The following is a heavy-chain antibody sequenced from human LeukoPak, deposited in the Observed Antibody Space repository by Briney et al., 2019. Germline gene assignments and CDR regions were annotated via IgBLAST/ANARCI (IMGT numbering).Heavy chain of an antibody. CDR3: TYGDYPLTY. CDR1: GLTVTNNY. D-gene: IGHD4-17*01. J-gene: IGHJ4*02. Sequence: GGSLRLSCAASGLTVTNNYWHWVRQPPGKGPEWIPILYSNGDTKYADSVKGRFTFSRDNSKNTLYLQMNGLRAEDTAVYFCTYGDYPLTYWGQGTLVSVSS. V-gene: IGHV3-66*01. CDR2: LYSNGDT.